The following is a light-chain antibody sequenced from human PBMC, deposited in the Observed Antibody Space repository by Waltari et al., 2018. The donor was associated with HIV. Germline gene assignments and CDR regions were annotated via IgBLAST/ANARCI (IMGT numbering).Light chain of an antibody. CDR3: SSYTSSSTPYV. V-gene: IGLV2-14*03. CDR2: DVS. Sequence: QSALTQPASVSGSPGQSITISCTGTSSAVGGYHYVHWYQQHPGQAPKLMIYDVSKRPSGVSNRFSGSKSGNTAALTISGLQAEDEADYYCSSYTSSSTPYVFGTGTKVTVL. CDR1: SSAVGGYHY. J-gene: IGLJ1*01.